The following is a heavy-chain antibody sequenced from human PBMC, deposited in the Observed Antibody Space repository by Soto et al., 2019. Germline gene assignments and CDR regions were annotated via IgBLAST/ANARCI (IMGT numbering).Heavy chain of an antibody. CDR2: ISYDGSNK. CDR1: GFTFSSYA. J-gene: IGHJ6*02. Sequence: QVQLVESGGGVVQPGRSLRLSCAASGFTFSSYAMHWVRQAPGKGLEWVAVISYDGSNKYYADSVKVRFTISRDNSKNRLYLQMNSLRAEDTAVYYCARASVAGPYYYYGMDVWGQGTTVTGSS. D-gene: IGHD6-19*01. V-gene: IGHV3-30-3*01. CDR3: ARASVAGPYYYYGMDV.